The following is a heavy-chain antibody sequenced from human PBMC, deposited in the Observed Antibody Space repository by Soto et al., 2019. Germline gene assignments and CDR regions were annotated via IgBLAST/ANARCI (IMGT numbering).Heavy chain of an antibody. V-gene: IGHV3-21*01. CDR2: ISSSSSYI. Sequence: GGSLRLSCAASGFTFSSYSMNWVRQAPGKGLEWVSSISSSSSYIYYADSVKGRFTISRDNAKNSLYLQMNSLRAEDTAVYYCATDSESLRFDPWGLGTLVTAPQ. CDR1: GFTFSSYS. D-gene: IGHD3-10*01. CDR3: ATDSESLRFDP. J-gene: IGHJ5*02.